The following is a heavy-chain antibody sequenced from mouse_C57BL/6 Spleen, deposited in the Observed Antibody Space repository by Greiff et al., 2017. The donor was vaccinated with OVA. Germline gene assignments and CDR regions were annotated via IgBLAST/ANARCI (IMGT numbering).Heavy chain of an antibody. J-gene: IGHJ2*01. V-gene: IGHV5-6*01. D-gene: IGHD3-2*02. Sequence: EVKLVESGGDLVKPGGSLKLSCAASGFTFSSYGMSWVRQTPDKRLEWVATISSGGSYTYYPDSVKGRFTISRDNAKNTLYLQMSSLKSEDTAMYYCAQTAQATWGQGTTLTVSS. CDR1: GFTFSSYG. CDR2: ISSGGSYT. CDR3: AQTAQAT.